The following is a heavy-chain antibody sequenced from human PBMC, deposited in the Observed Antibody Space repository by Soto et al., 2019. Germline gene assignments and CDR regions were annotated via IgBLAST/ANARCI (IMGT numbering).Heavy chain of an antibody. CDR3: AREQWPREGYFYAMDV. J-gene: IGHJ6*02. CDR2: ISFGGTDK. V-gene: IGHV3-30*03. D-gene: IGHD6-19*01. CDR1: GFTFKTYG. Sequence: GGSLRLSCAASGFTFKTYGMHWVRQAPGKGLEWVAVISFGGTDKYYADSVKGRFSISRDNSKSTLYLQMNNLTADDTAVYYCAREQWPREGYFYAMDVCGQGPTVTVYS.